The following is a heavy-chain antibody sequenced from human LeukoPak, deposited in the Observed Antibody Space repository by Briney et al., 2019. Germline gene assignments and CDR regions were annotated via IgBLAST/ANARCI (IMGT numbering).Heavy chain of an antibody. V-gene: IGHV3-7*01. CDR2: IKQDGSEK. D-gene: IGHD5-18*01. CDR3: ARAGGYSRALQY. CDR1: GFTFSSYW. Sequence: GGSLRLSCAASGFTFSSYWMTWVRQAPGKGLECVATIKQDGSEKYYVDSVKGQFTISRDNAKNSLYLQMNSLRAEDTAVYYCARAGGYSRALQYWGQGTPVTVSS. J-gene: IGHJ1*01.